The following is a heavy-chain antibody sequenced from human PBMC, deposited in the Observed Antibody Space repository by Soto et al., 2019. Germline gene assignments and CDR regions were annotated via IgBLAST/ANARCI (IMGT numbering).Heavy chain of an antibody. V-gene: IGHV1-69*01. CDR3: ARNEGDYGGYYYYGMDV. D-gene: IGHD4-17*01. CDR1: GGTFSSYA. J-gene: IGHJ6*02. CDR2: IIPIFGTA. Sequence: QVPLVQSGAEVKKPGSSVKVSCKASGGTFSSYAISWVRQAPGQGLEWMGGIIPIFGTANYAQKFQGRVTITADESTSTAYMELSSLRSEDTAVYYCARNEGDYGGYYYYGMDVWGQGTTVTVSS.